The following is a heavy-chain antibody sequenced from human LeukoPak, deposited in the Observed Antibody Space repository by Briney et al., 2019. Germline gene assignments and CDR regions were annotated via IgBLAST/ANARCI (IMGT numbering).Heavy chain of an antibody. CDR3: ARGGGIFGVLTTAHYYGIDV. D-gene: IGHD3-3*01. CDR1: GGTFSSYA. Sequence: ASVKVSCKASGGTFSSYAISWVRQAPGQGLEWMGGIIPILGTANYAQKFQGRVTITADESTSTAYMELSSLRSEDTAVYYCARGGGIFGVLTTAHYYGIDVWGQGTTVTVSS. CDR2: IIPILGTA. J-gene: IGHJ6*02. V-gene: IGHV1-69*13.